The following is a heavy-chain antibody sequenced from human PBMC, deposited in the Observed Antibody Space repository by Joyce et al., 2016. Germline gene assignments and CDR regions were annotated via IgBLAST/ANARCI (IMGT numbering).Heavy chain of an antibody. CDR2: TYNSESP. CDR1: GDSIGSGGYY. V-gene: IGHV4-30-4*01. CDR3: ARGCLEPLPLTTGFRSYFYPMDV. Sequence: QVQLQESGPGLVKPSQTLSLTRTVSGDSIGSGGYYWSWIRQSPGRGLEWIGPTYNSESPQYNPSRKRRLTISIDTINKFFSLSLNSVTAADTAVYFCARGCLEPLPLTTGFRSYFYPMDVWGQGTTVTVSS. J-gene: IGHJ6*02. D-gene: IGHD1-1*01.